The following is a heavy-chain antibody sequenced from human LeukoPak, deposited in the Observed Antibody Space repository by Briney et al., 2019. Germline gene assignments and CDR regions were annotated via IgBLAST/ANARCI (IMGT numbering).Heavy chain of an antibody. CDR1: GGSISSYY. V-gene: IGHV4-59*08. CDR3: ARLSGARIAAAGLFDY. D-gene: IGHD6-13*01. J-gene: IGHJ4*02. Sequence: SETLSLTCTVSGGSISSYYWSWIRQPPGKGLEWIGYIYYSGSTNYNPSLKTRVTISVDTSKNQFSLKLSSVAAADTAVYYCARLSGARIAAAGLFDYWGQGTLVTVSS. CDR2: IYYSGST.